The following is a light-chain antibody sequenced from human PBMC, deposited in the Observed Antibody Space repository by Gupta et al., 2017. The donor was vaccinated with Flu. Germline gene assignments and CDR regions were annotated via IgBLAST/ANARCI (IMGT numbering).Light chain of an antibody. CDR2: GAS. V-gene: IGKV3-20*01. CDR1: QSISSSS. Sequence: TLSLSPGARVTLTCRASQSISSSSLAWYQQKPGQAPRLLIYGASSRATGIPDRFIGSGSGTDXTLTISXREPEDFVLYYCQGFSSSPPYTFGXGTKLDIK. J-gene: IGKJ2*01. CDR3: QGFSSSPPYT.